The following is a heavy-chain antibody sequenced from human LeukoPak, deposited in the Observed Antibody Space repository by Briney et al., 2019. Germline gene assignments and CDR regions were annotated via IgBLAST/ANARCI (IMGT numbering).Heavy chain of an antibody. V-gene: IGHV3-23*01. J-gene: IGHJ4*02. CDR2: ISGSGGST. CDR1: GFTFSSYA. CDR3: ASSEDIVVVVADY. D-gene: IGHD2-15*01. Sequence: GGSLRLSCAASGFTFSSYAMSWVRQAPGKGLEWVSAISGSGGSTYYADSVKGRFTISRDNSKNTLYLQMNSLRAEDTAVYYCASSEDIVVVVADYWGQGTLVTVSS.